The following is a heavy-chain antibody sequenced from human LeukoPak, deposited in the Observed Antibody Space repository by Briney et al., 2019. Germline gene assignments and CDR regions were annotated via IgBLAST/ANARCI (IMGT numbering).Heavy chain of an antibody. Sequence: PSETLSLTCTVSAGSILSSSYYWGWIRQPPGKGLEWIGSIHYSGTTSYNPSLKSRVTISVDTSKNQFSLKLSSVTAADTAVYYCAREPSYGDYAAEFDYWGQGTLVTVSS. CDR1: AGSILSSSYY. CDR2: IHYSGTT. D-gene: IGHD4-17*01. J-gene: IGHJ4*02. CDR3: AREPSYGDYAAEFDY. V-gene: IGHV4-39*07.